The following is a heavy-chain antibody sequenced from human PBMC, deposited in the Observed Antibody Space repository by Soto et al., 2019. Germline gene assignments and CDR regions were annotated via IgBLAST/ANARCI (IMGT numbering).Heavy chain of an antibody. CDR2: IKQDGSEK. Sequence: PGESLKISCAASGFTFSSYWMSWVRQAPGKGLEWVANIKQDGSEKYYVDSVKGRFTISRDNAKNSLYLQMNSLRAEDTAVYYCAACYYDYVWGSYRYPLAHWGQGTLVTVSS. J-gene: IGHJ4*02. CDR1: GFTFSSYW. CDR3: AACYYDYVWGSYRYPLAH. D-gene: IGHD3-16*02. V-gene: IGHV3-7*01.